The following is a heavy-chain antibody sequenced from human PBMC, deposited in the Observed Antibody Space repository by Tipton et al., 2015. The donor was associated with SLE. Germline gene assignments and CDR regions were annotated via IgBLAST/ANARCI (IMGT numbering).Heavy chain of an antibody. Sequence: SLRLSCAASGFTFSSYGMHWVRQAPGKGLEWVSVIYSGGSTYYADSVKGRFTISRDNSKNTLYLQMNSLRAEDTAVYYCAKDRYGDYWGQGTLVTVSS. CDR3: AKDRYGDY. CDR2: IYSGGST. J-gene: IGHJ4*02. D-gene: IGHD4-17*01. V-gene: IGHV3-NL1*01. CDR1: GFTFSSYG.